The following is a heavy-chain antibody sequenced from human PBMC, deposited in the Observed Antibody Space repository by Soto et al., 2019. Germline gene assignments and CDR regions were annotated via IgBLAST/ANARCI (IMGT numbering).Heavy chain of an antibody. CDR3: ARTRPGAYFDY. J-gene: IGHJ4*02. CDR1: QFTFINFW. CDR2: MNADGSET. Sequence: SGGSLRLSCAAFQFTFINFWMSWVRQAPGKGLEWVANMNADGSETYYVDSVKGRFTLSRDNAKNSLHLQLNSLRVEDTAVYYCARTRPGAYFDYWGQGTLVTVSS. V-gene: IGHV3-7*01.